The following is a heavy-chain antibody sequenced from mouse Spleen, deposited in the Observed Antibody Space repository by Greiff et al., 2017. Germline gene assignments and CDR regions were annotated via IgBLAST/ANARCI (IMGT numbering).Heavy chain of an antibody. CDR3: ARAGELGRDY. V-gene: IGHV3-6*01. D-gene: IGHD4-1*01. CDR2: ISYDGSN. CDR1: GYSITSGYY. Sequence: DVKLQESGPGLVKPSQSLSLTCSVTGYSITSGYYWNWIRQFPGNKLEWMGYISYDGSNNYNPSLKNRISITRDTSKNQFFLKLNSVTTEDTATYYCARAGELGRDYWGQGTTLTVSS. J-gene: IGHJ2*01.